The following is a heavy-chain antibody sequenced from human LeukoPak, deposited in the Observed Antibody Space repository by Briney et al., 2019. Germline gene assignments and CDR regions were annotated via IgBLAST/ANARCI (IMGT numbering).Heavy chain of an antibody. CDR3: TTDRFGSSSGS. CDR2: IKSKTDGGTT. D-gene: IGHD3-22*01. J-gene: IGHJ5*02. Sequence: GGSLRLSCAASGFTFSSYSMNWVRQAPGKGLEWVGRIKSKTDGGTTDYAAPVKGRFTISRDDSKNTLYLQMNSLKTEDTAVYYCTTDRFGSSSGSWGQGTLVTVSS. CDR1: GFTFSSYS. V-gene: IGHV3-15*01.